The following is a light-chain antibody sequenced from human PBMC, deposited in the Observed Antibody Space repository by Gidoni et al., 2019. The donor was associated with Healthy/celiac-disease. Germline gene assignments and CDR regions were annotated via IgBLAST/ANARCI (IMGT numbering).Light chain of an antibody. CDR2: QVS. Sequence: QSAPPPPPSLSGSPGASITISCTGTSTDVGSYNLVSCDQQHPSKAPKLMIDQVSKRPSGVSNRFSGSKSGNAAPLTIAGLEAEDEADYYCCSYAGSSTVVFGGGTKLTVL. CDR1: STDVGSYNL. J-gene: IGLJ2*01. CDR3: CSYAGSSTVV. V-gene: IGLV2-23*02.